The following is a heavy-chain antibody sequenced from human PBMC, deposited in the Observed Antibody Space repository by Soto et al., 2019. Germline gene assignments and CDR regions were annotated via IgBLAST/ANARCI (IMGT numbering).Heavy chain of an antibody. J-gene: IGHJ4*02. Sequence: HPGGSLRLSCAASGFTFDDYAMHWVRQAPGKGLEWVSGISWNSGSIGYADSVKGRFTISRDNAKNSLYLQMNSLRAEDTALYYCAKENCSGGSCYGDIDYWGQGTLVTVSS. CDR2: ISWNSGSI. CDR1: GFTFDDYA. CDR3: AKENCSGGSCYGDIDY. D-gene: IGHD2-15*01. V-gene: IGHV3-9*01.